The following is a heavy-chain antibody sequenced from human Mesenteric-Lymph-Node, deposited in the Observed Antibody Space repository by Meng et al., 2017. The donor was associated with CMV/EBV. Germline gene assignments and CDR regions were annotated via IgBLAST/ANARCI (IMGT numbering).Heavy chain of an antibody. CDR3: ARGWGYFDY. CDR2: IYSGGST. D-gene: IGHD7-27*01. J-gene: IGHJ4*02. Sequence: GESLKISCAASGFTFSSYSMNWVRQAPGKGLEWVSVIYSGGSTYYADSVKGRFTISRDNSKNTLYLQMNSLRAEDTAVYYCARGWGYFDYWGQGTLVTVSS. CDR1: GFTFSSYS. V-gene: IGHV3-53*01.